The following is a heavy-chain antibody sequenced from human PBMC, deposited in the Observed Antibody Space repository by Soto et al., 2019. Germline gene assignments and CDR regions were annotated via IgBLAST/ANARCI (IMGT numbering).Heavy chain of an antibody. CDR3: ARLPGPLVAVLYIYPLYGREAMSDVDV. CDR1: GFTFNYYP. J-gene: IGHJ6*02. D-gene: IGHD6-19*01. V-gene: IGHV3-30-3*01. Sequence: QMQLVESGGGVVQPGGSLRLSCAASGFTFNYYPMHWVRQAPGKGLEWVAVVSFDGSNTYYADSVKGRFTISKDNSKNTLYMQMNSLRREDTAVYYCARLPGPLVAVLYIYPLYGREAMSDVDVWGQGTTVTVSS. CDR2: VSFDGSNT.